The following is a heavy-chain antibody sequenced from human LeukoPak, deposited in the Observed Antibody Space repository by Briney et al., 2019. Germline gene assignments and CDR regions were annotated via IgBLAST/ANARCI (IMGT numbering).Heavy chain of an antibody. CDR2: ISSSGGSA. D-gene: IGHD1-7*01. CDR1: GFTFSSNA. J-gene: IGHJ6*02. CDR3: ARTYGTDV. Sequence: GGSLRLSCAASGFTFSSNAMAWVRQAPGKGLDWVGSISSSGGSAHYADSVKGRFTISRDNSKNTLYLQMNSLRAEDTAIFFCARTYGTDVWGQGTTVTVSS. V-gene: IGHV3-23*01.